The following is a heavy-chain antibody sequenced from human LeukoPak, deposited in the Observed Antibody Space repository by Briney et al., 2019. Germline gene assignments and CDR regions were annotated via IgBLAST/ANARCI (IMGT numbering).Heavy chain of an antibody. CDR1: GFNFRDYY. J-gene: IGHJ4*02. CDR3: ARATAAAKPYFDY. CDR2: SSSSGSTI. V-gene: IGHV3-11*04. Sequence: PGGSLRLSCAASGFNFRDYYMSWIRQAPGKGLEWVSYSSSSGSTIYYADSVKGRFTISRDNAKNSLYLQMNSLRAEDTAVYYCARATAAAKPYFDYWGQGTLVTVSS. D-gene: IGHD6-13*01.